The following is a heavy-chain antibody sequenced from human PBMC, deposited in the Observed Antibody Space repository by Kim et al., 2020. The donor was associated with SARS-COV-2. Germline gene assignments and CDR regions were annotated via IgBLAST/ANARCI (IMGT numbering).Heavy chain of an antibody. CDR3: ARGLLRHYYFALDV. Sequence: SETLSLTCTVSGGSVSTYYWTWVRRPPGKPLEWIGYIYYVGDTNYNPSLKSRVTISVDTSKNQFSLRLSSVTAADTAVDYCARGLLRHYYFALDVWGQGT. J-gene: IGHJ6*02. CDR2: IYYVGDT. V-gene: IGHV4-59*02. D-gene: IGHD5-12*01. CDR1: GGSVSTYY.